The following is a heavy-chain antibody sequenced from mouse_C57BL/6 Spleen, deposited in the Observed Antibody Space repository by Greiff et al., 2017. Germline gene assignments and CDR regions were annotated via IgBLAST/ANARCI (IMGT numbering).Heavy chain of an antibody. Sequence: VQLQQSGAELVRPGSSVKLSCKASGYTFTSYWMHWVKQRPIQGLEWIGNIDPSDSETHYNQKFKDKATLTVDKSSSTAYMQLSSLTSEDSAVYYCARPYTTVVGRDWYFDVWGTGTTVTVSS. CDR3: ARPYTTVVGRDWYFDV. CDR2: IDPSDSET. V-gene: IGHV1-52*01. D-gene: IGHD1-1*01. CDR1: GYTFTSYW. J-gene: IGHJ1*03.